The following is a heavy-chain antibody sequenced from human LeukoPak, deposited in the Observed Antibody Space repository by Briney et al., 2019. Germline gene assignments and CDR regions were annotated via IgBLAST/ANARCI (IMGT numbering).Heavy chain of an antibody. CDR3: ARVTGGRYCSTTSCYMRGWFDP. D-gene: IGHD2-2*02. J-gene: IGHJ5*02. V-gene: IGHV1-69*13. CDR1: GGTFSSYA. Sequence: SVKVSCKASGGTFSSYANSWVRQAPGQGLEWMGGILPVFGTSSYAQKFQGRVTTTADESTRTAYMELSRLRSEDTAVYYCARVTGGRYCSTTSCYMRGWFDPWGQGTLVTVSS. CDR2: ILPVFGTS.